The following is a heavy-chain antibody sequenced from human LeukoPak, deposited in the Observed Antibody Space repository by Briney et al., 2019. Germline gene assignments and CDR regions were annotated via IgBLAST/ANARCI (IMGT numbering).Heavy chain of an antibody. D-gene: IGHD3-22*01. V-gene: IGHV3-53*01. J-gene: IGHJ6*02. CDR1: GFTVSSNY. CDR2: IYSGGST. CDR3: ARDRYYYDSSGYYPLSRPDYYYYGMDV. Sequence: GGSLRLSCAASGFTVSSNYMSWVRQAPGKGLEWVSVIYSGGSTYYADSVKGRFTISRDNSKNTLYLQMNSLRAEDTAVYYCARDRYYYDSSGYYPLSRPDYYYYGMDVWGQGTTVTVSS.